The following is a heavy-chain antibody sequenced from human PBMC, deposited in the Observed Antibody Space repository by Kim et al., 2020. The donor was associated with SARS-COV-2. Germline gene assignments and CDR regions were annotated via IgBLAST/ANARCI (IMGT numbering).Heavy chain of an antibody. V-gene: IGHV1-46*01. D-gene: IGHD6-13*01. CDR2: INPSGGST. CDR3: ARSVEKYSRYSSSPHFDY. Sequence: ASVKVSCKASGYTFTSYYMHWVRQAPGQGLEWMGIINPSGGSTSYAQKFQGRVTMTRDTSTSTVYMELSSLRSEDTAVYYCARSVEKYSRYSSSPHFDYWGQGTLVTVSS. J-gene: IGHJ4*02. CDR1: GYTFTSYY.